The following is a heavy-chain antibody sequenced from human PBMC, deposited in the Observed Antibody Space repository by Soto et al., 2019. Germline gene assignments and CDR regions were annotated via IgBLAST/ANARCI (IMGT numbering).Heavy chain of an antibody. V-gene: IGHV1-3*04. D-gene: IGHD2-15*01. CDR1: GYSFTSYV. Sequence: QVQLVQSGAEVKKPGASVKISCKASGYSFTSYVIHWVRQAPGQTLEWMGWINTGNGNRKHSQNFQGRVTITRDPSASTAYMGLSSLTSEDTAVYFCAREVVGAAKHFDHWGQGTPVTVSS. CDR2: INTGNGNR. J-gene: IGHJ5*02. CDR3: AREVVGAAKHFDH.